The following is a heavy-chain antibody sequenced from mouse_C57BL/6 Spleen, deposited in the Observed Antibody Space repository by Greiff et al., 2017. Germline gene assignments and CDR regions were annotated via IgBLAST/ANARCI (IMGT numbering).Heavy chain of an antibody. CDR3: AIDGTTVVARYFDV. CDR1: GYTFTSYW. CDR2: IHPSDSDT. V-gene: IGHV1-74*01. J-gene: IGHJ1*03. Sequence: QVQLLQPGADLVKPGASVKVSCKASGYTFTSYWMHWVKQRPGQGLEWIGRIHPSDSDTNYNQKFKGKATLNVDKSSSTTYMQLSLLTSEDSAVYYCAIDGTTVVARYFDVWGTGTTVTVSS. D-gene: IGHD1-1*01.